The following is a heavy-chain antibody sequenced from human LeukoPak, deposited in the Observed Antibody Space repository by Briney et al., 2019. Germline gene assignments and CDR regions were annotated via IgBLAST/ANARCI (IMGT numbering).Heavy chain of an antibody. CDR3: ARDLGSAAGLAAPTRGVYYYGMDV. J-gene: IGHJ6*02. V-gene: IGHV1-69*04. Sequence: ASVKASCKASGYTFTGYYMHWVRQAPGQGLEWMGRIIPILGIANYAQKFQGRVTITADKSTSTAYMELSSLRSEDTAVYYCARDLGSAAGLAAPTRGVYYYGMDVWGQGTTVTVSS. D-gene: IGHD6-13*01. CDR1: GYTFTGYY. CDR2: IIPILGIA.